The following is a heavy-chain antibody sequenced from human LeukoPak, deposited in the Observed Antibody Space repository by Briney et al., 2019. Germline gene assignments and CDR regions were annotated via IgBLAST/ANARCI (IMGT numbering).Heavy chain of an antibody. Sequence: GGSLRLSCAASGFTFSSYWMNWVRQAPGKGLVWVSRIASDGSSTTYADSVKGRFSISRDNAKNTLYLQMNSLRVEDTVVYYCARDYCSSTSCLFDYWGQGTLVTVSS. D-gene: IGHD2-2*01. V-gene: IGHV3-74*01. J-gene: IGHJ4*02. CDR1: GFTFSSYW. CDR3: ARDYCSSTSCLFDY. CDR2: IASDGSST.